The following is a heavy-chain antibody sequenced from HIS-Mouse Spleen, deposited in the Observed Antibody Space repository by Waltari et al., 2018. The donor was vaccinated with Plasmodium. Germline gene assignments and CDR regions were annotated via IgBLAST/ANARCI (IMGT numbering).Heavy chain of an antibody. CDR3: ARLRYSYGYFDY. CDR2: IYYSGST. D-gene: IGHD5-18*01. J-gene: IGHJ4*02. CDR1: GGPIRSSY. Sequence: QVQLQESGPGLVKPSETLSLTCTASGGPIRSSYWTWFRQPPGKGLEWIGYIYYSGSTNYNPSLKSRVTISVDTSKNQFSLKLSSVTAADTAVYYCARLRYSYGYFDYWGQGTLVTVSS. V-gene: IGHV4-59*08.